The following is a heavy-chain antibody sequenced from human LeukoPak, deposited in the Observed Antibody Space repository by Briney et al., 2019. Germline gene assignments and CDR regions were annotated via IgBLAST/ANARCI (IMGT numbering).Heavy chain of an antibody. D-gene: IGHD3-10*01. Sequence: GGSLRLSCGASGFSFSSNWMSWVRQAPGKGLEWVSLISWDGGSTYYADSVKGRFTISRDNSKNSLYLQMNSLRTEDTALYYCAKGYDYYGSGSYVFDYWGQGTLVTVSS. CDR1: GFSFSSNW. CDR3: AKGYDYYGSGSYVFDY. J-gene: IGHJ4*02. V-gene: IGHV3-43*01. CDR2: ISWDGGST.